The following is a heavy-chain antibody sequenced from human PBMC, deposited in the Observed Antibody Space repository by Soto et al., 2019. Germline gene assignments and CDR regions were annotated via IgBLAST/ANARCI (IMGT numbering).Heavy chain of an antibody. Sequence: QVLLVQSGAEVKKPGSSVKVSCKASGGSFRNQRFSWVRQAPGQGLEWMGGITPMFGAAHYAQKFQGRVTITADESTSTVYMELTSLRSEDTAVYRCAREGKFRTSTCDDGMAVWGQGTTVTVSS. D-gene: IGHD2-8*02. J-gene: IGHJ6*02. V-gene: IGHV1-69*01. CDR3: AREGKFRTSTCDDGMAV. CDR1: GGSFRNQR. CDR2: ITPMFGAA.